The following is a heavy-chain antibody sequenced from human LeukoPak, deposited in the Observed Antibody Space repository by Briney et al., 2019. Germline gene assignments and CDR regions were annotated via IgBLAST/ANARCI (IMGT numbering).Heavy chain of an antibody. V-gene: IGHV3-23*01. D-gene: IGHD1-26*01. CDR3: AKVSEPKYYYYYGMDV. J-gene: IGHJ6*02. Sequence: GGSLRLSCAASGFTFSSYAMGWVRQAPGKGLEWVSAISGSGGSTYYADSVKGRFTISRDNSKNTLYLQMNSLRAEDTAVYYCAKVSEPKYYYYYGMDVWGQGTTVTVSS. CDR2: ISGSGGST. CDR1: GFTFSSYA.